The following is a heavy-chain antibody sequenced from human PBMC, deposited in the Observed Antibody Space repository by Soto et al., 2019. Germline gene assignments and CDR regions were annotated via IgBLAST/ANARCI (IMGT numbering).Heavy chain of an antibody. J-gene: IGHJ3*02. Sequence: PGGSLRLSCAASGFTFSSYAMHWVRQAPGKGLEWVAVISYDGSNKYYADSVKGRFTVSRDNSKNTLYLQMNSLRAEDTAVYYCARTSSVTGTYLFDIWGQGTMVTVSS. D-gene: IGHD1-7*01. CDR1: GFTFSSYA. CDR3: ARTSSVTGTYLFDI. V-gene: IGHV3-30-3*01. CDR2: ISYDGSNK.